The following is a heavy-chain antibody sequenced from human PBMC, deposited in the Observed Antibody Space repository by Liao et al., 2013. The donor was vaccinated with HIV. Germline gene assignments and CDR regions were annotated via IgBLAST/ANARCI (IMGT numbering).Heavy chain of an antibody. V-gene: IGHV4-4*07. CDR1: GGSISTYY. CDR2: INSSGKT. J-gene: IGHJ4*02. D-gene: IGHD3-9*01. Sequence: QVQLQESGPGLVKPSDTLSLTCTVSGGSISTYYWSWIRQPAGKGLEWIGRINSSGKTNYNSSLSSRVTMSIDTSKNQFSLRLSSVTAADTAVYFCGVFLTGTLSFDYWGQGTQVTVYS. CDR3: GVFLTGTLSFDY.